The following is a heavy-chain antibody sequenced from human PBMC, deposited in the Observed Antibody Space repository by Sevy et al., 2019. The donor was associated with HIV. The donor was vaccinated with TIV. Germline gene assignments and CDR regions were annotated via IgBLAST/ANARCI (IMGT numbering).Heavy chain of an antibody. J-gene: IGHJ4*02. CDR2: IYHSGST. V-gene: IGHV4-4*02. CDR3: ARLWAGFGANETREY. D-gene: IGHD1-26*01. CDR1: GGSISSSNW. Sequence: SETLSLTCAVSGGSISSSNWWSWVRQPPGKGLEWIGEIYHSGSTNYNPSLKSRVTISVDKSKNQFSLKLSSVTAADTAVYYCARLWAGFGANETREYWGQGTLVTVSS.